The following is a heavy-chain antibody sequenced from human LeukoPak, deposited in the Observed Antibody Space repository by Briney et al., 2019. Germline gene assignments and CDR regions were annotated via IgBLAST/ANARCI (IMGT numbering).Heavy chain of an antibody. Sequence: GGSLRFSCAASGFTFSSYAMSWVRQAPGKGLEWVSAISGSGGSTYYADSVKGRFTISRDNSKNTLYLQMNSLRAEDTAVYYCAIPPSPYALWYFDYWGQGTLVTVSS. D-gene: IGHD2-2*01. J-gene: IGHJ4*02. V-gene: IGHV3-23*01. CDR2: ISGSGGST. CDR1: GFTFSSYA. CDR3: AIPPSPYALWYFDY.